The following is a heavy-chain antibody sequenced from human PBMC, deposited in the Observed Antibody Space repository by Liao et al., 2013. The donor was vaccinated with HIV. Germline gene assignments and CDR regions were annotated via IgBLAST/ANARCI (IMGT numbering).Heavy chain of an antibody. CDR1: GGSISSGSYY. V-gene: IGHV4-61*02. CDR3: ARAYDFWSGYYTYNWFDP. Sequence: QVQLQESGPGLVKPSQTLSLTCTVSGGSISSGSYYWSWIRQPAGKGLEWIGRVYSSGSTNYNPSLRSRVTMSVDTFKNQFSLKLSSVTAADTAVYYCARAYDFWSGYYTYNWFDPWGQGTLVTVSS. J-gene: IGHJ5*02. CDR2: VYSSGST. D-gene: IGHD3-3*01.